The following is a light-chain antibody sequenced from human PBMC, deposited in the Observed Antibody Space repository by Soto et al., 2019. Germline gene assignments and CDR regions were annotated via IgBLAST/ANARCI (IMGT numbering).Light chain of an antibody. CDR2: AAS. Sequence: DMHRTQSPASRSGSVGDRVTITGRASQSISSYLNRHKQNQAPAPHLLISAASSLHSGVPSRFSGSGSGTDFTITIPSLQHEDFATYYRQQSYSPPTFGQGTKVDIK. CDR3: QQSYSPPT. J-gene: IGKJ1*01. CDR1: QSISSY. V-gene: IGKV1-39*01.